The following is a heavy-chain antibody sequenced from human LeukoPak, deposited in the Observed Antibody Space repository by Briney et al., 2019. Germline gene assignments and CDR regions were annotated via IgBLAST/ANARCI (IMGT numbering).Heavy chain of an antibody. CDR2: IRYDGSNE. D-gene: IGHD1-26*01. CDR1: GFSFSGYG. V-gene: IGHV3-30*02. J-gene: IGHJ4*02. Sequence: GGSLRLSCAASGFSFSGYGMHWVRQAPGKGLEWVAFIRYDGSNEYYADSVKGRFTISRDKSKNTLSLQMNGLRAEDTAVYYCARGYLGIDYWGQGTLATVSS. CDR3: ARGYLGIDY.